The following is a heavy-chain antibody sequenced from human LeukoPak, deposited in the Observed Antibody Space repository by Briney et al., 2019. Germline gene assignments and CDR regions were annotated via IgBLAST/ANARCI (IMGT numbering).Heavy chain of an antibody. CDR3: ARERRLTAVTWYFDY. Sequence: PSETLSLTCTVSGGSINSGDYYWSWIRQLPGKGLEWIGYIYYSGSTYYTPSLNSRVTISLDTSKNQFSLKLTSVTAADTAVYYCARERRLTAVTWYFDYWGQGTLVTVSS. V-gene: IGHV4-30-4*01. J-gene: IGHJ4*02. CDR2: IYYSGST. D-gene: IGHD4-17*01. CDR1: GGSINSGDYY.